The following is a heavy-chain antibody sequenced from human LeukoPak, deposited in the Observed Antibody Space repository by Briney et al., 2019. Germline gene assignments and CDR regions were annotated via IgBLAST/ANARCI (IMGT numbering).Heavy chain of an antibody. Sequence: SGGSLRLSCAASGFTFSSYWMHWVRQAPGEGLVWVSRINSDGSSTSYADSVKGRFTISRDNSKNTLYLQMNSLRAEDTAVYYCARAWGDRDDAFDIWGQGTMVTVSS. CDR1: GFTFSSYW. V-gene: IGHV3-74*01. CDR3: ARAWGDRDDAFDI. J-gene: IGHJ3*02. CDR2: INSDGSST. D-gene: IGHD3-16*01.